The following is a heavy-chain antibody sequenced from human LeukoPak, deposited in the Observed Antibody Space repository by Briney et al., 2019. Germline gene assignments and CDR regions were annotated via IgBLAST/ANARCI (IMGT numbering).Heavy chain of an antibody. Sequence: PGGSLRLSCAASGFTFTNNYISWVRQAPGKGLEWVSVIYSGGSTYYADSVKGRFTISRDNSKNTLYLQMNSLRAEDTAVYYCARDAFDIWGQGTMVTVSS. CDR1: GFTFTNNY. CDR3: ARDAFDI. CDR2: IYSGGST. V-gene: IGHV3-66*02. J-gene: IGHJ3*02.